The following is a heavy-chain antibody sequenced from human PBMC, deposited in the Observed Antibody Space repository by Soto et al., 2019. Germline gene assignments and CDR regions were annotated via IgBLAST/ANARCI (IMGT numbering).Heavy chain of an antibody. J-gene: IGHJ4*02. Sequence: QITLKESGPPLVKPTQTLTLTCSFSGFSLTSSGVGVGWFRQPPGKALGWLGLIYWNDDDRYTASLHSRLTITKDTSKNQVVLTMTNMDPVDTATYYCAHRPGGSGFRYYFDYWGQGTLVTVSS. CDR3: AHRPGGSGFRYYFDY. CDR1: GFSLTSSGVG. V-gene: IGHV2-5*01. CDR2: IYWNDDD. D-gene: IGHD6-19*01.